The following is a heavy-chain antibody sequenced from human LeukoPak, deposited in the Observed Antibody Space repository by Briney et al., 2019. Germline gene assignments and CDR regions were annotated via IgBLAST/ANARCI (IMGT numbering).Heavy chain of an antibody. D-gene: IGHD3-22*01. CDR3: ARVNSYYDSSGYLYYFDN. V-gene: IGHV1-2*02. Sequence: ASVKVSCKASGYTFTSYYIHWVRQAPGQGLEWMGWINPNNGSTNTTQKVQGRVTMTRDTSLSTAYMELSRLRSDDTAVYYCARVNSYYDSSGYLYYFDNWGQGTLVTVSS. CDR2: INPNNGST. J-gene: IGHJ4*02. CDR1: GYTFTSYY.